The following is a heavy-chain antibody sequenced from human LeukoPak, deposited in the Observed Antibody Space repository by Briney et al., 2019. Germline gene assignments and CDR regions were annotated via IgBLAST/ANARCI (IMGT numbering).Heavy chain of an antibody. CDR1: GFTFDDYA. CDR2: ISRNSGSI. J-gene: IGHJ4*02. D-gene: IGHD1-26*01. V-gene: IGHV3-9*01. CDR3: AKDREWELLSGFDY. Sequence: PGGSLRLSCAASGFTFDDYAMHWVRQAPGKGLEWVSGISRNSGSIGYADSVKGRFTISRDNAKNSLYLQMNSLRAEDTALYYCAKDREWELLSGFDYWGQGTLVTVSS.